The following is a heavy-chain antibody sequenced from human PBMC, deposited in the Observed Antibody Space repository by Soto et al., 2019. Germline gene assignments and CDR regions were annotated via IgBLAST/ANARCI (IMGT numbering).Heavy chain of an antibody. J-gene: IGHJ4*02. CDR1: GGTFSSYT. Sequence: QVQLVQSGAEVKKPGSSVKVSCKASGGTFSSYTISWVRQAPGQGLEWMGRIIPILGIANYAQKFQGRVTITADKSTSTAYMELSSLRSEDTAVYYCAGDGGYGVFDYWGQGTLVTVSS. CDR3: AGDGGYGVFDY. V-gene: IGHV1-69*08. CDR2: IIPILGIA. D-gene: IGHD1-26*01.